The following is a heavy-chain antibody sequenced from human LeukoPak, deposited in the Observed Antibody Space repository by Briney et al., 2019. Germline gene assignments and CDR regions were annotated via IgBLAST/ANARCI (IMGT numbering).Heavy chain of an antibody. CDR3: ARVESLWFGEPQHYYYYYMDV. J-gene: IGHJ6*03. Sequence: ASVKVSCKASGYTFTSYDINWVRQATGQGLEWMGWMNPISGNTGHAQKLQGRVTMTTDTSTSTAYMELRSLRSDDTAVYYCARVESLWFGEPQHYYYYYMDVWGKGTTVTVSS. D-gene: IGHD3-10*01. CDR1: GYTFTSYD. CDR2: MNPISGNT. V-gene: IGHV1-8*01.